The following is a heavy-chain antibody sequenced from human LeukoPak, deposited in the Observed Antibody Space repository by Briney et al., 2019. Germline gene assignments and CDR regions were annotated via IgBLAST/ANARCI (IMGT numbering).Heavy chain of an antibody. CDR1: GFTFSSYA. CDR3: AKDAFSSTSFPVWFDP. CDR2: ISGSGGST. D-gene: IGHD2-2*01. J-gene: IGHJ5*02. Sequence: PGGSLRLSCAASGFTFSSYAMSWVRRAPGKGLEWVSAISGSGGSTYYADSVKGRFTISRDNSKNTLYLQMNSLRAEDTAVYYCAKDAFSSTSFPVWFDPWGQGTLVTVSS. V-gene: IGHV3-23*01.